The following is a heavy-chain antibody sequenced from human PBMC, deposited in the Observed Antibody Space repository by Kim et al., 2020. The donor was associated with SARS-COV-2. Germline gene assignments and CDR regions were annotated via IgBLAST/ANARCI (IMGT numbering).Heavy chain of an antibody. CDR3: ARGRDSSGYPEDY. CDR2: IYYSGST. V-gene: IGHV4-31*03. J-gene: IGHJ4*02. Sequence: SETLSLTCTVSGGSISSGGYYWSWIRQHPGKGLEWIGYIYYSGSTYYNPSLKSRVTISVDTSKNQFSLKLSSVTAADTAVYYCARGRDSSGYPEDYWGQGTLVTVSS. CDR1: GGSISSGGYY. D-gene: IGHD3-22*01.